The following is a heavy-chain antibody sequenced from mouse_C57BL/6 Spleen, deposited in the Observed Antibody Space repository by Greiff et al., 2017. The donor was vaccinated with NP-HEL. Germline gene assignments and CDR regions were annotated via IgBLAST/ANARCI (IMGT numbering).Heavy chain of an antibody. CDR2: ISYDGSN. D-gene: IGHD1-1*01. J-gene: IGHJ3*01. CDR3: AWEDHYYCSSWFAY. CDR1: GYSITSGYY. V-gene: IGHV3-6*01. Sequence: DVQLVESGPGLVKPSQSLSLTCSVTGYSITSGYYWNWIRQFPGNKLEWMGYISYDGSNNYNPSLQNRISITRDTSKNQFFLKLNSVTTEDTATYYGAWEDHYYCSSWFAYWGQGTLVTVSA.